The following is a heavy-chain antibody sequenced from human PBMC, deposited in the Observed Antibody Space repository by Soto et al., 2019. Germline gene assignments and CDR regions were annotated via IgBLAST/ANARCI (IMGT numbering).Heavy chain of an antibody. CDR3: ARADCTGAYCYSWPFNYGVDV. V-gene: IGHV3-33*01. CDR2: IWYDGSNK. Sequence: GGSLRLSCTTSGFTFNTYGMHWVRQAPGKGLEWVAIIWYDGSNKYYADSVKGRFTISRDNSKNTLYLQMNSLRAEDTALYYCARADCTGAYCYSWPFNYGVDVWGQGTTXXVSS. J-gene: IGHJ6*02. CDR1: GFTFNTYG. D-gene: IGHD2-15*01.